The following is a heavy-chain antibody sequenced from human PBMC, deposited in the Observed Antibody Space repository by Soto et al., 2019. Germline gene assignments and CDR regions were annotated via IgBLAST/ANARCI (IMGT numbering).Heavy chain of an antibody. V-gene: IGHV1-3*01. Sequence: ASVKVSCKASGYTFTSYAMHWVRQAPGQRLEWMGWINAGNGNTKYSQKFQGRVTITRDTSASTAYMELSSLRSEDTAVYYCARSSSSAVDIVATSTYSSTFDQWGQETLITVSS. CDR1: GYTFTSYA. D-gene: IGHD5-12*01. CDR2: INAGNGNT. CDR3: ARSSSSAVDIVATSTYSSTFDQ. J-gene: IGHJ5*02.